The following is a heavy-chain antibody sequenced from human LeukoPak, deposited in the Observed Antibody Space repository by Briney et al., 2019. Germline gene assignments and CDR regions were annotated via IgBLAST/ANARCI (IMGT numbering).Heavy chain of an antibody. J-gene: IGHJ4*02. CDR1: GYTFTGYY. Sequence: ASVKVSCKASGYTFTGYYMHWVRQAPGQGLEWTGWINPNSGGTNYAQKFQGRVTMTRDTSISTAYMELSRLRSDDTAVYYCARWGTYYYDSSGYPNFDYWGQGTLVTASP. CDR2: INPNSGGT. D-gene: IGHD3-22*01. V-gene: IGHV1-2*02. CDR3: ARWGTYYYDSSGYPNFDY.